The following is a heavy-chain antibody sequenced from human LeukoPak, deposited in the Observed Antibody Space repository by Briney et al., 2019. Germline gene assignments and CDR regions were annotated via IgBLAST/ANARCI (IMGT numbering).Heavy chain of an antibody. CDR1: GGTFSSYA. CDR2: INPSGGST. V-gene: IGHV1-46*01. D-gene: IGHD6-13*01. J-gene: IGHJ4*02. Sequence: ASVKVSCKASGGTFSSYAISWVRQAPGQGLEWMGIINPSGGSTSYAQKFQGRVTMTRDTSTSTVYMELSSLRSEDTAVYYCARGIAAAGTSGGSYYFDYWGQGTLVTVSS. CDR3: ARGIAAAGTSGGSYYFDY.